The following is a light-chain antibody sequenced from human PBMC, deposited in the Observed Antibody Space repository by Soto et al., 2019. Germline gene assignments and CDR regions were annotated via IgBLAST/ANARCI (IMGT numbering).Light chain of an antibody. CDR3: CSYAGSYTFYV. Sequence: QSVLTNPLSGSRFPGHAGRISYNRNTRDVGGYNYVSWYQQHPGKAPKLMIYDVSKRPPGGPDRFSGSKSGNPASLTISGLQAEDEADYYCCSYAGSYTFYVFGTGTKVTVL. J-gene: IGLJ1*01. CDR2: DVS. V-gene: IGLV2-11*01. CDR1: TRDVGGYNY.